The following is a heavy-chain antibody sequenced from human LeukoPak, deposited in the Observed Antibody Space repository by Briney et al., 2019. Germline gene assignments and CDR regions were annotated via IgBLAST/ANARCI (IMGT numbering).Heavy chain of an antibody. CDR3: ARHSGSYQY. D-gene: IGHD1-26*01. V-gene: IGHV4-34*01. CDR2: INHSGST. Sequence: KASETLSLTCAAYGGSFSGYYWSWIRQPPGKGLEWIGEINHSGSTNYNPSLKSRVTISVDTSKNQFSLKLSSVTAADTAVYYCARHSGSYQYWGQGTLVTVSS. CDR1: GGSFSGYY. J-gene: IGHJ4*02.